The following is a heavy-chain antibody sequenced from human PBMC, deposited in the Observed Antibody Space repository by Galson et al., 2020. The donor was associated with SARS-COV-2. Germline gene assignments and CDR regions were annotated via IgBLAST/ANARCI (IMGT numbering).Heavy chain of an antibody. D-gene: IGHD3-10*01. CDR3: ARVGSGTPYYYGLDV. CDR2: IYYSGST. V-gene: IGHV4-59*01. Sequence: SETLSLTCTVSGGSISSYYWSWIRQPPGKGLEWIGYIYYSGSTNYNPSLKSRVTISVDTSKNQFSLKLSSVTAADTAVYYCARVGSGTPYYYGLDVWGQWTTVTVSS. CDR1: GGSISSYY. J-gene: IGHJ6*02.